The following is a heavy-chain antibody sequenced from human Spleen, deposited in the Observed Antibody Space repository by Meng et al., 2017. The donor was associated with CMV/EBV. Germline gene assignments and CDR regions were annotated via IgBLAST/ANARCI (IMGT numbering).Heavy chain of an antibody. J-gene: IGHJ3*02. CDR1: GFTFSSYW. V-gene: IGHV3-7*01. CDR3: ARPNWNDAVDAFDI. Sequence: GGSLRLSCAASGFTFSSYWMSWVRQAPGKGLEWVANIKQDGSEKYYVDSVKGRFTISRDNAKNSLYLQMNGLRAEDTAVYYCARPNWNDAVDAFDIWGQGTMVTVSS. D-gene: IGHD1-1*01. CDR2: IKQDGSEK.